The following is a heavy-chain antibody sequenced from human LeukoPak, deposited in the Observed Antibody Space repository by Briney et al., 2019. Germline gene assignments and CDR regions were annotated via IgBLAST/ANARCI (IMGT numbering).Heavy chain of an antibody. CDR3: ASAYGSGSYYNQFLSYYYYMDV. CDR1: GYTFTGYY. CDR2: INPNSGGT. D-gene: IGHD3-10*01. V-gene: IGHV1-2*02. J-gene: IGHJ6*03. Sequence: GASVKVSCKASGYTFTGYYMHWVRQAPGQELEWMGWINPNSGGTNYAQKFQGRVTMTRDTSISTAYMELSRLRSDDTAVYYCASAYGSGSYYNQFLSYYYYMDVWGKGTTVTVSS.